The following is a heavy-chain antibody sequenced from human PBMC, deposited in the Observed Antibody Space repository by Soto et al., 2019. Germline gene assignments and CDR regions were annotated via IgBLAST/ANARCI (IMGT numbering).Heavy chain of an antibody. D-gene: IGHD2-2*01. V-gene: IGHV1-69*13. Sequence: GASVKVSCKASGGTFSSYAISWVRQAPGQGLEWMGGIIPIFGTANYAQKFQGRVTITADESTSTAYMELSSLRSEDTAVYYCAREDIVLVPAASYYGMDVWGQGTTVTV. CDR3: AREDIVLVPAASYYGMDV. CDR1: GGTFSSYA. J-gene: IGHJ6*02. CDR2: IIPIFGTA.